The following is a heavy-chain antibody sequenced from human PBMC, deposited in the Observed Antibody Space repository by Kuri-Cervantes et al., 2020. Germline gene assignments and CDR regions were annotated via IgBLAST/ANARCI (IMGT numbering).Heavy chain of an antibody. CDR3: ARSEEEVIHGDSGYYFDY. V-gene: IGHV1-69*13. CDR2: IIPIFGTA. CDR1: GYTFTGYY. J-gene: IGHJ4*02. D-gene: IGHD4-17*01. Sequence: SVKVSCKASGYTFTGYYMHWVRQAPGQGLEWMGGIIPIFGTANYAQKFQGRVTITADESTSTAYMELSSLRSEDTAVYYCARSEEEVIHGDSGYYFDYWGQGTLVTVSS.